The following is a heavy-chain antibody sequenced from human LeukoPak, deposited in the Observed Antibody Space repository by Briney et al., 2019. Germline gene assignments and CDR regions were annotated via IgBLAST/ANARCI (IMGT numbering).Heavy chain of an antibody. D-gene: IGHD3-9*01. CDR2: ISSSGSTI. Sequence: GRSLRLSCAASGFTFSSYEMNWVRQAPGKGLEWVSYISSSGSTIYYADSVKGRFTISRDNAKNSLYLQMNSLRAEDTAVYYCAREDYDILTGYFYYYMDVWGKGTTVTISS. CDR3: AREDYDILTGYFYYYMDV. V-gene: IGHV3-48*03. J-gene: IGHJ6*03. CDR1: GFTFSSYE.